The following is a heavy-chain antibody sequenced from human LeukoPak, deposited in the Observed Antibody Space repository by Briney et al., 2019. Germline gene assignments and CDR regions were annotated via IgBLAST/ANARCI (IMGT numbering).Heavy chain of an antibody. Sequence: GESLKISCKGSGYRFSNYRLAWVRHMPGKGLEWMGIIYPGDSETTYSPSFQGHVTISADKSVTTAYLQWSSLKPSDTAIYYCARLDEGFYYDGYGYNFWGQGTLVTVSS. D-gene: IGHD3-22*01. CDR1: GYRFSNYR. CDR3: ARLDEGFYYDGYGYNF. V-gene: IGHV5-51*01. J-gene: IGHJ4*02. CDR2: IYPGDSET.